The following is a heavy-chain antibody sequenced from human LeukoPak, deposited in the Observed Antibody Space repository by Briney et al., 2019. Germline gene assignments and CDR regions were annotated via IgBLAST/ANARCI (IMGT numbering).Heavy chain of an antibody. J-gene: IGHJ4*02. CDR2: ISGSGGST. Sequence: PGGSVRLSCAASGFTFSSYAMSWVRQAPGKGLEWVSAISGSGGSTYYAESVKGRFTISRDNSKNTLYLQLNSLRAEDTAVYYCAKGTYSSGWYGHYFDYWGQGTLVTVSS. CDR3: AKGTYSSGWYGHYFDY. V-gene: IGHV3-23*01. D-gene: IGHD6-19*01. CDR1: GFTFSSYA.